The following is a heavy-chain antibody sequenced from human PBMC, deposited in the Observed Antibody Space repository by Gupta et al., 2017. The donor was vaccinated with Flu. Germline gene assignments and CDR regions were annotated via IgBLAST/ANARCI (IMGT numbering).Heavy chain of an antibody. CDR2: IYFSGVP. V-gene: IGHV4-39*01. D-gene: IGHD2-15*01. Sequence: RLPPVRGLEWIVTIYFSGVPFYSPSLKTRAPMSFDTSNSDFSLRMFSAPAVDTALYYCARQSRPSPLRHFFDYWGQGPLVTVSS. CDR3: ARQSRPSPLRHFFDY. J-gene: IGHJ4*02.